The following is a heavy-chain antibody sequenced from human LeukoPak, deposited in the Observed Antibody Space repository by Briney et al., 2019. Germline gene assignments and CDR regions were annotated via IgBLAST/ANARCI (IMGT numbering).Heavy chain of an antibody. CDR1: GFTFSSYA. J-gene: IGHJ4*02. Sequence: GGSLRLSCAASGFTFSSYAMHWVRQAPGKGLEWVAVISYDGSNKYYADSVKGRFTISRDNSKNTLYLQMNSLRAEDTAVYYCASLPYYDFWSGYYSHRVYWGQGTLVTVSS. D-gene: IGHD3-3*01. CDR3: ASLPYYDFWSGYYSHRVY. V-gene: IGHV3-30-3*01. CDR2: ISYDGSNK.